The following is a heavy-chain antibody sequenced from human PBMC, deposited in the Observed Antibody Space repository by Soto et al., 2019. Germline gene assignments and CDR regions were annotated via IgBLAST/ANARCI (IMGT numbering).Heavy chain of an antibody. Sequence: GGSLRLSCAASGFTVSSNYMSWVRQAPGKGLERVSVIYSGGSTYYADSVKGRFTISRDNSKNTLYLQMNSLRAEDTAVFYCSSHRYCSGGSCYSGYYYYGMDVWGQGTTVTVSS. J-gene: IGHJ6*02. V-gene: IGHV3-53*01. CDR2: IYSGGST. CDR1: GFTVSSNY. D-gene: IGHD2-15*01. CDR3: SSHRYCSGGSCYSGYYYYGMDV.